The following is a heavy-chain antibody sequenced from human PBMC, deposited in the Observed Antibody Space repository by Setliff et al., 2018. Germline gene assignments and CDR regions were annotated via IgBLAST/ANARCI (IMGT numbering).Heavy chain of an antibody. D-gene: IGHD2-8*02. Sequence: SETLSLTCTVSGGSISSHYWSWIRQPPGKGLEWIGEINHSGSTNYNPSLKSRVTISVDTSKNQFSLKLSSVTAADTALYYCTVYNTGSSKDHYWGQGTPVTVSS. V-gene: IGHV4-34*01. CDR1: GGSISSHY. CDR3: TVYNTGSSKDHY. CDR2: INHSGST. J-gene: IGHJ4*02.